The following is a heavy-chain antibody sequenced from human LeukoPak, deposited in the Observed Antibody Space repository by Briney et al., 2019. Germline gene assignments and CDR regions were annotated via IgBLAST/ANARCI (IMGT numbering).Heavy chain of an antibody. CDR1: GGTFSSYA. J-gene: IGHJ4*02. V-gene: IGHV1-69*13. CDR3: AKESRYNWNDGSYYFDY. Sequence: VKVSCKASGGTFSSYAISWVRQAPGQGLEWMGGIIPIFGTANYAQKFQGRVTVTADESASTAYMELSSLRSEDTAVYYCAKESRYNWNDGSYYFDYWGQGTLVTVSS. D-gene: IGHD1-1*01. CDR2: IIPIFGTA.